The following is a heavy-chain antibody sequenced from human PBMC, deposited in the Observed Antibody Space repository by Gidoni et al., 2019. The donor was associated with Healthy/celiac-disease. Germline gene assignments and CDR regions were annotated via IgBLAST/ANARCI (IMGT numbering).Heavy chain of an antibody. CDR3: ARDKGDFWSGYYSRALDY. Sequence: QVQLVESGGGVVQPGRSRRLSCAASGFTFSTYGLHWVRQAPGKGLEWVAVIWYDGSNKYYADSVKGRFTISRDNSKNTLYLQMNSLRAEDTAVYYCARDKGDFWSGYYSRALDYWGQGTLVTVSS. CDR2: IWYDGSNK. V-gene: IGHV3-33*01. D-gene: IGHD3-3*01. J-gene: IGHJ4*02. CDR1: GFTFSTYG.